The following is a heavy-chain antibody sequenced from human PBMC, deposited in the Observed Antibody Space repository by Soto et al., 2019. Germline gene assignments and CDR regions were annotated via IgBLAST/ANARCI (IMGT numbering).Heavy chain of an antibody. CDR2: IKRKRDGGTT. D-gene: IGHD3-10*01. CDR1: GSTVSNTW. J-gene: IGHJ4*02. CDR3: TTGGHYFGV. V-gene: IGHV3-15*01. Sequence: DVHLVESGGGLVKPGESLRLSCAASGSTVSNTWMSWVRQAPGKGLEWVGLIKRKRDGGTTDYAAPVKGRFSISRNDSKNTRYLQMNSLNGEDTAVYYCTTGGHYFGVWGQGTLVTVSS.